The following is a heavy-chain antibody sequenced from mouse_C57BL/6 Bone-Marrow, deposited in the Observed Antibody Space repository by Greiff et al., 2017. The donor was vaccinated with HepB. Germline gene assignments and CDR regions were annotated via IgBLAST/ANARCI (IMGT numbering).Heavy chain of an antibody. J-gene: IGHJ2*01. Sequence: VKLQESGPELVKPGASVKISCKASGYAFSSSWMNWVKQRPGKGLEWIGRIYPGDGDTNYNGKFKGKATLTADKSSSTAYMQLSSLTSEDSAVYFCAREGGYDYEYFDYWGQGTTLTVSS. CDR3: AREGGYDYEYFDY. D-gene: IGHD2-4*01. CDR2: IYPGDGDT. V-gene: IGHV1-82*01. CDR1: GYAFSSSW.